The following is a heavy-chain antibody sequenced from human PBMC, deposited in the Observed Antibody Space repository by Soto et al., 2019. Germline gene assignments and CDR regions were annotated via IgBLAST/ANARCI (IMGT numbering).Heavy chain of an antibody. Sequence: QVQLVESGGGVVQPGRSLRLSCAASGFTFSSYGMHWVRQAPGKGLEWVAVISYDGSNKYYADSVKGRFTISRDNSKNTLYLQMNSLRAEDTAVYYCAKDRPNSSSWSSLYYYYYGMDVWGQGTTVTVSS. CDR1: GFTFSSYG. CDR3: AKDRPNSSSWSSLYYYYYGMDV. V-gene: IGHV3-30*18. CDR2: ISYDGSNK. J-gene: IGHJ6*02. D-gene: IGHD6-13*01.